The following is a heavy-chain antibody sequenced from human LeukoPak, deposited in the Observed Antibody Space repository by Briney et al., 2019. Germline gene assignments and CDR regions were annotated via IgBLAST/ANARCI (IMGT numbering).Heavy chain of an antibody. D-gene: IGHD3-22*01. CDR3: AREDYYDSSGYYLDY. CDR2: ISYDGSNK. J-gene: IGHJ4*02. CDR1: GFTFSSYA. V-gene: IGHV3-30*04. Sequence: GGSLRLSCAASGFTFSSYAMHWVRQAPGKGLEWVAVISYDGSNKYYADSVKGRFTISRDNSKNTLYLQMNSLRAEDRAVYYCAREDYYDSSGYYLDYWGQGTLVTVSS.